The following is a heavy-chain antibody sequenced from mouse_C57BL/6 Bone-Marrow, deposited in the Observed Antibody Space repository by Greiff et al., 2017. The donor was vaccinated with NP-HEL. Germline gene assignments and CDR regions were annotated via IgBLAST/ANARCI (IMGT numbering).Heavy chain of an antibody. Sequence: QVQLQQSGAELARPGASVKLSCKASGYTFTSYGISWVKQRTGLGLEWIGEIYPRSGNTYYNEKFKGKATLTADKSSSTAYMELRSLTSEDSAVYFCAREDYYGSSYYFDYWGQGTTLTVSS. CDR2: IYPRSGNT. CDR3: AREDYYGSSYYFDY. CDR1: GYTFTSYG. D-gene: IGHD1-1*01. J-gene: IGHJ2*01. V-gene: IGHV1-81*01.